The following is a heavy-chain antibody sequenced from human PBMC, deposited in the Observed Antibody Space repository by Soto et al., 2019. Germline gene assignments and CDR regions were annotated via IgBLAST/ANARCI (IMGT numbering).Heavy chain of an antibody. V-gene: IGHV1-69*04. CDR2: IVPILGIA. CDR1: GGTFSSYP. CDR3: ARGSCSGGSCYGYYYYYMDV. D-gene: IGHD2-15*01. J-gene: IGHJ6*03. Sequence: QVQLVHSGAEGKKPGSSVKVSCKAAGGTFSSYPISWVRQAPGQGLEWMGRIVPILGIANYAQKFQGRVTITADKSTSTAYMELSSLRSEDTAVYYCARGSCSGGSCYGYYYYYMDVWGKGTTVTVSS.